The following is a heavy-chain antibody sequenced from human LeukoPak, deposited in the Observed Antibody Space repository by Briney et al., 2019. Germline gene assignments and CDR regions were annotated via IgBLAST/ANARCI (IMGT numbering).Heavy chain of an antibody. Sequence: GGSLRLSCAASGFTFSSYAMSWVRQAPGKGLEWVSGISWNSGSIGYADSVKGRFTISRDNAKNSLYLQMDTLRAEDTALYYCAKAPSRLAYVMDVWGQGTTVTVSS. CDR2: ISWNSGSI. CDR1: GFTFSSYA. D-gene: IGHD2-21*01. V-gene: IGHV3-9*01. CDR3: AKAPSRLAYVMDV. J-gene: IGHJ6*02.